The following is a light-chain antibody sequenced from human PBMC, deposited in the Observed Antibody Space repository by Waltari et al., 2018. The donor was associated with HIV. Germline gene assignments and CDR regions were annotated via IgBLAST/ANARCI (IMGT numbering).Light chain of an antibody. V-gene: IGKV1-39*01. J-gene: IGKJ1*01. CDR3: QQSYSTPQT. CDR1: QNIRKY. CDR2: AAS. Sequence: DIQMTQSPSSLSASVGDRVTITCRASQNIRKYLNWYQQKPGKTPELLVFAASNLQSGVPSRFRGSGSGTDFTLTISSLQREDFATYYCQQSYSTPQTFGQRTKVEIK.